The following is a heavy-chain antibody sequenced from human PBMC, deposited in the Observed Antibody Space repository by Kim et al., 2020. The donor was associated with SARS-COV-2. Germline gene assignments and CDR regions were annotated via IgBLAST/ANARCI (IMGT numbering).Heavy chain of an antibody. CDR2: INPNSGGT. D-gene: IGHD3-3*01. CDR3: AIFGVVISDAFDI. Sequence: ASVKVSCKASGYTFTGYYMHWVRQAPGQGLEWMVWINPNSGGTNYAQKFQGRVTMTRDTSISTAYMELSRLRSDDTAVYYCAIFGVVISDAFDIWGQGTMVTVSS. CDR1: GYTFTGYY. J-gene: IGHJ3*02. V-gene: IGHV1-2*02.